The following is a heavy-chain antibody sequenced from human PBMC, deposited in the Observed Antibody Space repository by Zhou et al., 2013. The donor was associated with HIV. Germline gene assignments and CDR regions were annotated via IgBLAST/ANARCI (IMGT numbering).Heavy chain of an antibody. CDR3: ARSTALQFTDPKSWYFDL. D-gene: IGHD4-4*01. J-gene: IGHJ2*01. V-gene: IGHV4-4*09. CDR2: IISTGTT. Sequence: QVQLQESGPGLVKPSETLSLTCSVSGGAIRGFYWSWVRQPPAQGPEWIGYIISTGTTNYNPSLKSRVTISVDTSQNQFSLRLDSLTAADTAVYYCARSTALQFTDPKSWYFDLVGPWPPSSLS. CDR1: GGAIRGFY.